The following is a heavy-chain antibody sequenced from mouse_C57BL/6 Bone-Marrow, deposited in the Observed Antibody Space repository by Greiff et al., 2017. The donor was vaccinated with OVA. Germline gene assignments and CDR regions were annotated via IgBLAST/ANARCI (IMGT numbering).Heavy chain of an antibody. V-gene: IGHV1-55*01. CDR2: IYPGSGST. CDR1: GYTFTSYW. CDR3: ARGVMDY. Sequence: QVQLQQPGAELVKPGASVKLSCTASGYTFTSYWITWVKQSPGQGLEWIGDIYPGSGSTNYHEKFKSKATLTVDTSSSTAYMQLSSLTSEDSAVYYCARGVMDYWGQGTSVTVSS. J-gene: IGHJ4*01.